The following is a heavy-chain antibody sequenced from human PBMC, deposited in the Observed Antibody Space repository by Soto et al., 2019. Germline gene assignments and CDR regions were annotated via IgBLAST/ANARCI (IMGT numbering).Heavy chain of an antibody. CDR2: IYPGDSDT. CDR3: ARQPDYDILTGYYKEKYYYYYYGMDV. J-gene: IGHJ6*02. D-gene: IGHD3-9*01. CDR1: GYSFTSYW. Sequence: PGESLKISCKGSGYSFTSYWIGWVRQMPGKGLEWMGIIYPGDSDTRYSPSFQGQVTISADKSISTAYLQWSSLKASDTAMYYCARQPDYDILTGYYKEKYYYYYYGMDVWGQGTTVTVSS. V-gene: IGHV5-51*01.